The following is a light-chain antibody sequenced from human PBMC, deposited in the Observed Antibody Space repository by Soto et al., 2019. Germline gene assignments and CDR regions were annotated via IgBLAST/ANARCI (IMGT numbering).Light chain of an antibody. J-gene: IGLJ1*01. V-gene: IGLV2-11*01. Sequence: QSVLTQPRSVSGSPGQSVTISCTGTSNDIGAYNFVSWYQQHPGKAPKVVIFDVSQRPSGVPDRFSGSKSGNTASLTISGLQAEDEADYYCCSYGGTFYVFGTGTKLTVL. CDR2: DVS. CDR3: CSYGGTFYV. CDR1: SNDIGAYNF.